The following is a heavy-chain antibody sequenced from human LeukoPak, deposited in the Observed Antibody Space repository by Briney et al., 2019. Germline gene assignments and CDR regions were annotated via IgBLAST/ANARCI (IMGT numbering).Heavy chain of an antibody. J-gene: IGHJ3*02. CDR3: AREPIKQLWFRVAGTSDAFDI. D-gene: IGHD5-18*01. CDR1: GGTFSSYA. Sequence: SSVKVSCKASGGTFSSYAISWVRQAPGQGLEWMGGIIPIFGTANYAQKFQGRVTITTDESTSTAYMELSSLRSEDTAVYYCAREPIKQLWFRVAGTSDAFDIWGQGTMVTVSS. CDR2: IIPIFGTA. V-gene: IGHV1-69*05.